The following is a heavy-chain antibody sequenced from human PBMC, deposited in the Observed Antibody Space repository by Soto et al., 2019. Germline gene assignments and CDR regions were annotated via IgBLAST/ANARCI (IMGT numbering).Heavy chain of an antibody. CDR3: ARDLGGPDY. Sequence: PGGSLRLSCAASGFSLSPYWMHWVRQAPGRGLEWVSRLSSDGFGAAYADSVKGRFLISKEIARNTHFLQMNSLRADDTAVYYCARDLGGPDYWGRGTSVTVSS. D-gene: IGHD3-16*01. CDR1: GFSLSPYW. J-gene: IGHJ4*02. CDR2: LSSDGFGA. V-gene: IGHV3-74*03.